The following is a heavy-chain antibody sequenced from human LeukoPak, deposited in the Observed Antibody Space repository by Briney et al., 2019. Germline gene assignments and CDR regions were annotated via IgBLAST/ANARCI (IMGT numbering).Heavy chain of an antibody. CDR3: ARHRADGYSYGYSYMDV. CDR2: IYTSGST. Sequence: SETLSLTCTVSGGSISSYYWSWIRQPPGKGLEWIGYIYTSGSTNYNPSLKSRVTISVDTSKNQFSLKLSSVTAADTAVYYCARHRADGYSYGYSYMDVWGKGTTVTVSS. J-gene: IGHJ6*03. CDR1: GGSISSYY. V-gene: IGHV4-4*09. D-gene: IGHD5-18*01.